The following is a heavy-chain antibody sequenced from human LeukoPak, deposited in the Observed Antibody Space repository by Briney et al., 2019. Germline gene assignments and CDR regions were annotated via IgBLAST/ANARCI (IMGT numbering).Heavy chain of an antibody. D-gene: IGHD6-13*01. V-gene: IGHV1-18*01. J-gene: IGHJ4*02. CDR1: GYTFTSHG. CDR2: ISAYNGNT. CDR3: AREGIAAAGDY. Sequence: ASVKVSCKASGYTFTSHGLIWVRQAPGQGLEWMGWISAYNGNTNYAPKLQGRVTMTTDTSTSTAYMELRSLRSDDTAMYYCAREGIAAAGDYRGQGTLVTVSS.